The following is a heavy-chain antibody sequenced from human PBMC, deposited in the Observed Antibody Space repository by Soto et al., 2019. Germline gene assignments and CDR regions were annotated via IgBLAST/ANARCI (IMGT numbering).Heavy chain of an antibody. Sequence: GGSLRLSCAASGFTFPNYAMSWVRQAPGKGLAWVSSIGGGGGAAHYADSVQGRFTISRDNSNNTLYLQMNGLRAEDTAVYYCAKGMGYLRDSAAFADHWGQGTLVTVSS. CDR1: GFTFPNYA. J-gene: IGHJ4*02. V-gene: IGHV3-23*01. D-gene: IGHD3-22*01. CDR3: AKGMGYLRDSAAFADH. CDR2: IGGGGGAA.